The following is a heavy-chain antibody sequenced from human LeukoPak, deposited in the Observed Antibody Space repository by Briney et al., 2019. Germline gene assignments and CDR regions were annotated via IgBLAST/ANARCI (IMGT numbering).Heavy chain of an antibody. CDR1: GGSISPYY. J-gene: IGHJ4*02. D-gene: IGHD4-17*01. Sequence: PSETLSLTCTVSGGSISPYYWSWIRQPAGKGLEWIGRIYSSGSTNYNPSLKSRVTMSVDTSMNRFSLKLSSVTAADTAVYFCARDRYGGIIDYWGQGTLVTVSS. CDR2: IYSSGST. V-gene: IGHV4-4*07. CDR3: ARDRYGGIIDY.